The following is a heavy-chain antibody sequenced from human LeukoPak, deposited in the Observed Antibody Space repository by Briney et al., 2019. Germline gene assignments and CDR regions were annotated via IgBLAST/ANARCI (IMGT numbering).Heavy chain of an antibody. Sequence: GGSLRLSCAASGFTFSSYGMHWVRQAPGKGLEWVAFIRYDGSNKYYADSVKGRFAISRDKSKNTLYLQMNSLRAEDTAVYYCAKDSESGSYFGLGFDYWGQGTLVTVSS. CDR1: GFTFSSYG. D-gene: IGHD1-26*01. CDR3: AKDSESGSYFGLGFDY. CDR2: IRYDGSNK. V-gene: IGHV3-30*02. J-gene: IGHJ4*02.